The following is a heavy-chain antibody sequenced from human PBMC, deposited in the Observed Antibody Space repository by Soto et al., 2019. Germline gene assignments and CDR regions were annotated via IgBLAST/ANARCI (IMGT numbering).Heavy chain of an antibody. V-gene: IGHV3-23*01. CDR2: ISGSGGST. CDR1: GFTFSSYS. CDR3: AKDGLVVVAATTNWFDP. D-gene: IGHD2-15*01. J-gene: IGHJ5*02. Sequence: GGSLRLSCAASGFTFSSYSMSWVRQAPGKGLEWVSAISGSGGSTYYADSVKGRFTVSRDNSKNTLHLQMNSLRAEDTAVYYCAKDGLVVVAATTNWFDPWGQGTLVTVSS.